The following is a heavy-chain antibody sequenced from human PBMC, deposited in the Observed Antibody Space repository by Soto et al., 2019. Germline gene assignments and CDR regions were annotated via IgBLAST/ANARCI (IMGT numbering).Heavy chain of an antibody. D-gene: IGHD3-9*01. Sequence: TLSLTCTVSGGSISSGGYYWSWIRQHPGKGLEWIGYIYYSGSTYYNPSLKSRVTISVDTSKNQFSLKLSSVTAADTAVYYCARGKDYDILTGYKYYYGMDVWGQGTTVTVSS. CDR3: ARGKDYDILTGYKYYYGMDV. CDR1: GGSISSGGYY. V-gene: IGHV4-31*03. CDR2: IYYSGST. J-gene: IGHJ6*02.